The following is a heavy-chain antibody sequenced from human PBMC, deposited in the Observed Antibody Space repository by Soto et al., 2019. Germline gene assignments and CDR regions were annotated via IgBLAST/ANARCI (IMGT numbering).Heavy chain of an antibody. V-gene: IGHV3-23*01. CDR1: GLMFSNYA. D-gene: IGHD4-17*01. CDR3: SNAVDYGDYVFDY. Sequence: GGSLRLSCAASGLMFSNYAMGWVRQASGKGLEWVSGISSSGGDTFYADSVRGRFTISRDNSENTPYLQMNSLRAEDTALYFCSNAVDYGDYVFDYWGQGTLVTVSS. J-gene: IGHJ4*02. CDR2: ISSSGGDT.